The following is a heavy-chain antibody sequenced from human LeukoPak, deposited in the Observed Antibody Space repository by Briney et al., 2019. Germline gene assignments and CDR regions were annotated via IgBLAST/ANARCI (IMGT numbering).Heavy chain of an antibody. J-gene: IGHJ5*02. V-gene: IGHV3-7*01. D-gene: IGHD2-15*01. CDR1: GFTSSSYW. CDR3: ARDRGYCTGGSCLHWFDP. Sequence: GGSLRLSCAASGFTSSSYWMSWVRQAPGKGLEWVANIKQDGSEKYYVDSVKGRFTISRDNAKNSLYLQMNSLRAEDTAVYYCARDRGYCTGGSCLHWFDPWGQGTLVTVSS. CDR2: IKQDGSEK.